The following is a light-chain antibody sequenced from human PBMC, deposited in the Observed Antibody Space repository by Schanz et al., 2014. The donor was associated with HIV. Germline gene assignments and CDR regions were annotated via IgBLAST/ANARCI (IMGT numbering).Light chain of an antibody. CDR1: SSNIGAGYD. V-gene: IGLV1-40*01. CDR2: GNS. CDR3: SSCPRGNTYV. Sequence: QSVLTQPPSVSGAPGQRVTISCTGSSSNIGAGYDVHWYQHLPETAPKLLIYGNSNRPSGVPDRFSGSKSGTSASLVITGLQAEDEADYYCSSCPRGNTYVFGSGTKLTVL. J-gene: IGLJ1*01.